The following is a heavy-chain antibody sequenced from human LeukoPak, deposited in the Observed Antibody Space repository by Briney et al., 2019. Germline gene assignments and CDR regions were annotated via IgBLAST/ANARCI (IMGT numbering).Heavy chain of an antibody. D-gene: IGHD2-8*02. Sequence: GGSLRLSCAASGFTLSSNYMSWLRQAPGQGLESVSVIYSGGSTYYADSVKGRFTISRDNSKNTLYLQMNSLRAEDTAVYYCARSGARLPLDYWGQGTLVTVSS. CDR3: ARSGARLPLDY. J-gene: IGHJ4*02. CDR2: IYSGGST. V-gene: IGHV3-53*01. CDR1: GFTLSSNY.